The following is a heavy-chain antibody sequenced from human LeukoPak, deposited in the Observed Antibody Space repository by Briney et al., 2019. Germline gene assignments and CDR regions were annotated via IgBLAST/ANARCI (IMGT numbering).Heavy chain of an antibody. CDR3: AKMQGYFDY. CDR2: ITGDGSPT. Sequence: RGSLTLSCEPSGLTFSSYGMSCVRQAPGKGLEWVSAITGDGSPTYYADSVKGRFTISRVNSKNMLYLQMSSLRAEHPAVYYCAKMQGYFDYWGQGTLVPVSS. CDR1: GLTFSSYG. V-gene: IGHV3-23*01. J-gene: IGHJ4*02.